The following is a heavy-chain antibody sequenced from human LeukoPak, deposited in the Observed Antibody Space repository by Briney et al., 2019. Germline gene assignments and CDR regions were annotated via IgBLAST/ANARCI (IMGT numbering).Heavy chain of an antibody. D-gene: IGHD3-10*01. V-gene: IGHV3-23*01. J-gene: IGHJ4*02. CDR2: ISGSGGST. Sequence: PGGSLRLSCAASGFTFSSYAMSWVRQAPGKGLEWVSAISGSGGSTYYADSVKGRFTISRDNSKNTLYLQMNGLRAEDTAVYYCATRSITMVRGVTFFDYWGQGTLVTVSS. CDR1: GFTFSSYA. CDR3: ATRSITMVRGVTFFDY.